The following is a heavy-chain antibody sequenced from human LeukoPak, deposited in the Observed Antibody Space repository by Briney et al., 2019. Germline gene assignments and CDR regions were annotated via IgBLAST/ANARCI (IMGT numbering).Heavy chain of an antibody. V-gene: IGHV3-11*01. CDR1: GFTFSDYY. CDR3: ARDLSFGRGYCSGGSCYSAFGAFDI. D-gene: IGHD2-15*01. J-gene: IGHJ3*02. CDR2: ISSSGSTI. Sequence: PGGSLRLSCAASGFTFSDYYMSWIRQAPGKGLEWVSYISSSGSTIYYADSVKGRFTISRDNAKNSLYLQMNSLRAEDTAVYYCARDLSFGRGYCSGGSCYSAFGAFDIWGQGTMVTVSS.